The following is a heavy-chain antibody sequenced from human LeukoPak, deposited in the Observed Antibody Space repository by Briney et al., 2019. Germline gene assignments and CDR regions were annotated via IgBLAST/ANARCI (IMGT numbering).Heavy chain of an antibody. J-gene: IGHJ4*02. Sequence: ASVKVSCKASEGTFSSYALSWVRQAPGRGLEWMGTIIPIVGIANYAQKFQGRATITADRSTSTAYMELSSLRSEDTAVYYCARDGEMATIYFDYWGQGTLVTVSS. CDR2: IIPIVGIA. D-gene: IGHD5-24*01. V-gene: IGHV1-69*04. CDR3: ARDGEMATIYFDY. CDR1: EGTFSSYA.